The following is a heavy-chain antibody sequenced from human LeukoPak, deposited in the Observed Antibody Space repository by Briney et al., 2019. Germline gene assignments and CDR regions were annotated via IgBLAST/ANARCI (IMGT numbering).Heavy chain of an antibody. D-gene: IGHD3-3*01. CDR2: ISYHGSNK. CDR3: AKGRDSWSNKMDY. Sequence: GGSLRLSCAASGFTVSSYGMYWVRQAPGKGLEWVAVISYHGSNKYYADSVKGRFTISRDNSKNTLYLQMNSLRGEDTAVYYCAKGRDSWSNKMDYWGQGTLVTVSS. V-gene: IGHV3-30*18. J-gene: IGHJ4*02. CDR1: GFTVSSYG.